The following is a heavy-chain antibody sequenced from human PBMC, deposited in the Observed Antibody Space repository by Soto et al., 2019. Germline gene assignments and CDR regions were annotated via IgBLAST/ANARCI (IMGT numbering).Heavy chain of an antibody. D-gene: IGHD2-21*02. CDR2: IYYSGST. Sequence: QVQLQESGPGLVKPSQSLSLTCTVSGGSISSGGYYWSWIRQHPGKGLEWIGYIYYSGSTYYNPSLNSRVTISVDTSKNQFSLKLSSVTAADTAVYYCARGGLAYCGGDCYSTFDYWGQGTLVTVSS. V-gene: IGHV4-31*03. J-gene: IGHJ4*02. CDR1: GGSISSGGYY. CDR3: ARGGLAYCGGDCYSTFDY.